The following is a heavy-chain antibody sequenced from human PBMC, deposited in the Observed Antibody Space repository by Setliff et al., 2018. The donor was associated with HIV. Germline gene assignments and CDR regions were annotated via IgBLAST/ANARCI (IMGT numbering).Heavy chain of an antibody. D-gene: IGHD4-17*01. CDR1: GYTFTSHY. CDR2: INVNNDAT. J-gene: IGHJ6*03. Sequence: GASVKVSCKASGYTFTSHYIHWVRQAPGQGLEWMGWINVNNDATNYAQKFQGRVSMTRDTSISTAYMELRSLTSDDTAVYYCARGADGDYRYYMDVWGRGTTVTVSS. V-gene: IGHV1-2*02. CDR3: ARGADGDYRYYMDV.